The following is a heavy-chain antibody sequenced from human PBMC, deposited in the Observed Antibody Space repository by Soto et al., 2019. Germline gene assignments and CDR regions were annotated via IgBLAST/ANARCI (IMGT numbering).Heavy chain of an antibody. Sequence: QITLKESGPTRVRPTQTLTLTCTFSGFSLTTSGVGVGWIRQTPGKALEYLAVIYWDDDKRYSPSLKSRLTITKDTSKNQVVLMMAYMDPVDTGTYFCAHRGYMSGYRDQGYFDYWGQGALVSVSS. V-gene: IGHV2-5*02. CDR2: IYWDDDK. D-gene: IGHD5-18*01. CDR3: AHRGYMSGYRDQGYFDY. J-gene: IGHJ4*02. CDR1: GFSLTTSGVG.